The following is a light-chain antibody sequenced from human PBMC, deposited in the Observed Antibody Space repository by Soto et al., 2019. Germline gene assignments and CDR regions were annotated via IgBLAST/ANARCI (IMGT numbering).Light chain of an antibody. CDR2: DVT. J-gene: IGLJ2*01. V-gene: IGLV2-14*03. CDR3: SSYTCSSTLHLV. Sequence: QSALTQPASVSGSPGQSITISCTGTSSDVGGYDYVSWYQHHPGKAPKLMIYDVTIRPSGVSNRCSGSKSGNTASLTISGLQAEDEADYFCSSYTCSSTLHLVFGGGTKLTVL. CDR1: SSDVGGYDY.